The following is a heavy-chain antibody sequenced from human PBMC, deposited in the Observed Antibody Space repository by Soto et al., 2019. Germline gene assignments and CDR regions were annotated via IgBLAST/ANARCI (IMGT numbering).Heavy chain of an antibody. V-gene: IGHV3-11*01. CDR2: ISSSGNTI. D-gene: IGHD3-22*01. CDR1: GFSFSDYY. J-gene: IGHJ5*02. Sequence: QVQRVESGGGFVKTSGSLTLACGGSGFSFSDYYMSWVRQAPGKGLEWVAYISSSGNTIYYADSVKGRFTISRDNAKNSVFLKMSNLRAEDTALYFCAKMSSENYYDPVFSWGQGTLVTVSS. CDR3: AKMSSENYYDPVFS.